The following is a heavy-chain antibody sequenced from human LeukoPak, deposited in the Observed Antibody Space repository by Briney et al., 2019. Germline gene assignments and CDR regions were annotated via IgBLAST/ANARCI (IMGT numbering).Heavy chain of an antibody. J-gene: IGHJ5*02. V-gene: IGHV4-59*01. CDR2: IYYSGST. CDR1: GGSISSYY. Sequence: SETLSLTCTVSGGSISSYYWSWIRQPPGKGLEWIGYIYYSGSTNYNPSLKSRVTISVDTSKNQFSLKLSSVTAADTAVYYCARVRYYGSGSYWFDPWGQGTLVTVSS. D-gene: IGHD3-10*01. CDR3: ARVRYYGSGSYWFDP.